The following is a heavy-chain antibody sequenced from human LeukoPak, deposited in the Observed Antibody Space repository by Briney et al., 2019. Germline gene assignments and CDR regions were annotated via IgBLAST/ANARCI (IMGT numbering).Heavy chain of an antibody. V-gene: IGHV4-59*01. J-gene: IGHJ4*02. CDR1: GGSISSYY. CDR2: IYYSGST. CDR3: ARGYCSGGSCYSRVFDY. D-gene: IGHD2-15*01. Sequence: SETLSLTCTVSGGSISSYYWSWIRQPPGKGLEWIGYIYYSGSTNYNPSLKSRVTISVDTSKNQFSLKLSSVTAADTAVYHCARGYCSGGSCYSRVFDYWGQGTLVTVSS.